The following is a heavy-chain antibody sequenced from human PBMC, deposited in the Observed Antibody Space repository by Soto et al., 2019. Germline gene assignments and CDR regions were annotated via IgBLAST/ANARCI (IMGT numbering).Heavy chain of an antibody. J-gene: IGHJ3*02. V-gene: IGHV1-69*06. CDR3: ARYWNAGTLYGAFDI. CDR2: IIPNYEAA. Sequence: QVQLVQSGAEVRKPGSSVKVSCEASGGSFNNYVISWLRQAPGQGLEWMGGIIPNYEAANYAQKFRGRLTITADKATNTDYMELNSLRPEETDTYYCARYWNAGTLYGAFDIWGQGTTVIVS. D-gene: IGHD4-17*01. CDR1: GGSFNNYV.